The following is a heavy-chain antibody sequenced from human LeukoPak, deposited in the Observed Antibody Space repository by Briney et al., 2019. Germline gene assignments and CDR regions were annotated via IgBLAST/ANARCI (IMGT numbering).Heavy chain of an antibody. CDR1: GASISSYY. D-gene: IGHD6-13*01. Sequence: PSETLSLTCTVSGASISSYYWSWIRQPPGKGLDGIGYIYHSGSINYNPSLKSRVTISVDTYKNQFSLRLSSGTAADTAVYHCARHSAGSSSWFDAFDIWGQGTMVTVSS. J-gene: IGHJ3*02. CDR3: ARHSAGSSSWFDAFDI. V-gene: IGHV4-59*08. CDR2: IYHSGSI.